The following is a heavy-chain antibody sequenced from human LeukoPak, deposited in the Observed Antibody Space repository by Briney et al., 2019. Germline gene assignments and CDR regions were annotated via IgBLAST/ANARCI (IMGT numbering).Heavy chain of an antibody. CDR1: GGSMSSYY. V-gene: IGHV4-59*08. J-gene: IGHJ3*02. D-gene: IGHD6-19*01. CDR3: ARPHRDSSGWRDAFDI. Sequence: SETLPLTCAVFGGSMSSYYWSWIRQPPGKGLEWIGYIYYSGSTNYNPSLKSRVTISVDTSKNQFSLKLSSVTAADTAVYYCARPHRDSSGWRDAFDIWGQGTMVTVSS. CDR2: IYYSGST.